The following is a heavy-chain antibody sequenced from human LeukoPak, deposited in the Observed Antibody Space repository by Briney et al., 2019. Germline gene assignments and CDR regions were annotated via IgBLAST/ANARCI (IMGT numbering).Heavy chain of an antibody. V-gene: IGHV3-30*07. J-gene: IGHJ4*02. CDR1: GFTFSNYA. CDR2: ISDDGSYE. CDR3: ARGGVARPFDY. Sequence: GGSLRLSCAASGFTFSNYAIHWVRQAPGKGLEWVAVISDDGSYEYYADSVKGRFTISRDNSQNILYLQMNSLRADDTAIYYCARGGVARPFDYWGQGTLVTVSS. D-gene: IGHD3-3*01.